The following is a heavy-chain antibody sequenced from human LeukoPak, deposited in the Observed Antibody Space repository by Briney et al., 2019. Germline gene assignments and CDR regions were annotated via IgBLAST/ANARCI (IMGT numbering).Heavy chain of an antibody. CDR2: ISGNGDST. V-gene: IGHV3-23*01. CDR1: GFTFSSFA. J-gene: IGHJ4*02. CDR3: AKESPDFDY. Sequence: GGSLRLSCAASGFTFSSFAMSWVRQAPGKGLEWVSVISGNGDSTYYADSVKGRFTISRDNSKNTLHLQMDSLRVEDTAVYYCAKESPDFDYWGQGTLVTVSS.